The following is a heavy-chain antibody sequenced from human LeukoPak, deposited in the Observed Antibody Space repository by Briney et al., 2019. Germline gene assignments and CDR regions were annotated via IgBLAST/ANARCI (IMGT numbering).Heavy chain of an antibody. D-gene: IGHD4-17*01. CDR1: GFTFSSYS. CDR3: VRDVHYVFDY. CDR2: ITSSSGSL. V-gene: IGHV3-48*01. Sequence: GGSLKLSCVASGFTFSSYSMNWVRQAPGKGLEWISYITSSSGSLSYADSVKGRFIISRDNAKNSLYLQMNSLRAEDTAIYYCVRDVHYVFDYWGPGTLVTVSS. J-gene: IGHJ4*02.